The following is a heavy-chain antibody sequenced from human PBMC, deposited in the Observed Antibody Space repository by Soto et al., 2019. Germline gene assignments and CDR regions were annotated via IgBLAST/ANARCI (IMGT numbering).Heavy chain of an antibody. CDR3: ARDIEDYYGSGSYPSGIDY. D-gene: IGHD3-10*01. Sequence: QVQLVESGGGVVQPGRSLRLSCAASGFTFSSFAFHWVRQAPGKGLEWVAVISYDGSNKYYADSVKGRFTISRDNSKNTLYLHMNSLRAEDTAVYYCARDIEDYYGSGSYPSGIDYWGQGTLVTVSS. V-gene: IGHV3-30-3*01. J-gene: IGHJ4*02. CDR1: GFTFSSFA. CDR2: ISYDGSNK.